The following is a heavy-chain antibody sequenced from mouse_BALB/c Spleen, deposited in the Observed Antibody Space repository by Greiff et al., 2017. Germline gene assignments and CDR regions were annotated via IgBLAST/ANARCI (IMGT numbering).Heavy chain of an antibody. CDR3: AREIPDYAMDY. CDR1: GFTFSSYG. CDR2: ISSGGSYT. Sequence: EVKLVESGGDLVKPGGSLKLSCAASGFTFSSYGMSWVRQTPDKRLEWVATISSGGSYTYYPDSVKGRFTISRDNAKNTLYLQMSSLKSEDTAMYYCAREIPDYAMDYWGQGTSVTVSS. V-gene: IGHV5-6*01. J-gene: IGHJ4*01.